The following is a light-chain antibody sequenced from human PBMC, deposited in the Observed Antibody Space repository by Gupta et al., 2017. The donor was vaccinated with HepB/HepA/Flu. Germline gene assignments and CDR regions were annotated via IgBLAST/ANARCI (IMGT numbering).Light chain of an antibody. J-gene: IGLJ2*01. Sequence: SYKLTQPPSVSVSPGQTASITCSGDRLANKYVCWYQQKPGQSPVLVIYENTERPSGIPERFSGSNSGSAATLTISGTHAMDEADYYCQVWDSSTAVFGGGSKLTGL. CDR2: ENT. V-gene: IGLV3-1*01. CDR3: QVWDSSTAV. CDR1: RLANKY.